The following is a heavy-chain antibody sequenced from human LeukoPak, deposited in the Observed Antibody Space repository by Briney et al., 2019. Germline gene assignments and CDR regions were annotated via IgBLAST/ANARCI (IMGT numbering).Heavy chain of an antibody. V-gene: IGHV4-34*01. CDR3: ARCGGGVPLATSSTSCYLLD. D-gene: IGHD2-2*01. CDR1: GGSFSGYY. Sequence: PSETLSLTCAVYGGSFSGYYWSWIRQPPGKGLEWIGEINHSGSTNYNPSLKSRVTISVDTSKNQFSLKLSSVTAADTAVYYCARCGGGVPLATSSTSCYLLDWGQGTLVTVSS. J-gene: IGHJ4*02. CDR2: INHSGST.